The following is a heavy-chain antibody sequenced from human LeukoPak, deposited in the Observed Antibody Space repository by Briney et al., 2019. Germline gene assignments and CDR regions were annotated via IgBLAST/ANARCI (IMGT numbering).Heavy chain of an antibody. CDR1: GFTFSSYG. CDR3: AKEYPYDFWSGLLPY. CDR2: ISYDGSNK. V-gene: IGHV3-30*18. Sequence: QPGGSLRLSCAASGFTFSSYGMHWVRQAPGKGLEWVAVISYDGSNKYYAGSVKGRFTISRDNSKNTLYLQMNSLRAEDTAVYYCAKEYPYDFWSGLLPYWGQGTLVTVSS. J-gene: IGHJ4*02. D-gene: IGHD3-3*01.